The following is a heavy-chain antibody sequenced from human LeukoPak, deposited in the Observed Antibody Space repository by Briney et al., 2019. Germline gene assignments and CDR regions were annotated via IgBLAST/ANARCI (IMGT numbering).Heavy chain of an antibody. CDR3: AKGLGNWGPGDAFDI. D-gene: IGHD7-27*01. V-gene: IGHV3-23*01. J-gene: IGHJ3*02. CDR1: GFTFSSYA. CDR2: ISGSGGST. Sequence: PGGSLRLSCAASGFTFSSYAMSWVRQAPGKGLEWVSGISGSGGSTYYADSVKGWFTISRDNSKNTLYLQMNSLRAEDTAVYYCAKGLGNWGPGDAFDIWGQGTMVTVSS.